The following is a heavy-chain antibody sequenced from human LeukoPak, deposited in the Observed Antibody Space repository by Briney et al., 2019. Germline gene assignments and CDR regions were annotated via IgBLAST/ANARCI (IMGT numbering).Heavy chain of an antibody. D-gene: IGHD4-17*01. J-gene: IGHJ4*02. CDR1: GFTFSSYG. CDR2: ISYDGSNK. V-gene: IGHV3-30*18. CDR3: ANPVHDYGEEGVY. Sequence: GGSLRLSCAASGFTFSSYGMHWVRQAPGKGLEWVAVISYDGSNKYYADSVKGRFTISRDNSKNTLYLQMNSLGAEDTAVYYCANPVHDYGEEGVYWGQGTLVTVSS.